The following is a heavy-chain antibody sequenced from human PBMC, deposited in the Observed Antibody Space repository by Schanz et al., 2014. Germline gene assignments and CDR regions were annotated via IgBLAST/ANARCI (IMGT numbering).Heavy chain of an antibody. CDR3: ASGVHVSSLQKGLQF. D-gene: IGHD3-10*01. J-gene: IGHJ1*01. CDR2: IATSSSTR. CDR1: GFIFSSYG. Sequence: VQLVESGGGVVQPGGSLRLSCAASGFIFSSYGLHWVRQAPGKGLEWLSYIATSSSTRHYADSVKGRVTISRDNAKNSVSLQMRRLRVEDTAVYYCASGVHVSSLQKGLQFWGRGTLXIVSS. V-gene: IGHV3-48*01.